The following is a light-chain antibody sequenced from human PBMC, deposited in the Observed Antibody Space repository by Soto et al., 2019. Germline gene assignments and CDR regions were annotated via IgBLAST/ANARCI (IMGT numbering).Light chain of an antibody. Sequence: QSALTQPASVSGSLGQSITISCTGTSSDVGAYDYVSWYQQYPGKAPKLIIYDVSYRPSGVSNRFSGSKSGNTASLTISGLQAEDETDYYCSSHTSSGTRVFGTGTKLTFL. CDR3: SSHTSSGTRV. J-gene: IGLJ1*01. CDR2: DVS. CDR1: SSDVGAYDY. V-gene: IGLV2-14*03.